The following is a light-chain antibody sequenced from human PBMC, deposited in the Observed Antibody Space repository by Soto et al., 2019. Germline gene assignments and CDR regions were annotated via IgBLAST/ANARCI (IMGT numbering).Light chain of an antibody. V-gene: IGKV1-5*03. CDR2: TAS. CDR1: QSISNW. CDR3: EEYYSCRWT. Sequence: DIQMTQSPSTLSASVGDRVTITCRASQSISNWLAWYQQKPGKAPKLLIHTASSLESGVPSRFSGSGSGTEFTLTISSLQPDDFATYYCEEYYSCRWTFGQGTKVDIK. J-gene: IGKJ1*01.